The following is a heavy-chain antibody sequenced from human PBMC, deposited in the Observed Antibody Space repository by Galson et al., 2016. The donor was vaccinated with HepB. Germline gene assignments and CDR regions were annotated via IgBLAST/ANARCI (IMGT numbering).Heavy chain of an antibody. CDR3: ARFITSSGVFDQ. CDR2: ISSSGGYI. J-gene: IGHJ4*02. CDR1: GFAFGSYG. Sequence: SLRLSCAASGFAFGSYGMNWVRQAPGKGLEWVSFISSSGGYIYYADSTRGRFTISRDNAKNSLFLHMNILTVEDTALYYCARFITSSGVFDQWGQGTLVTVSS. D-gene: IGHD3-16*01. V-gene: IGHV3-21*01.